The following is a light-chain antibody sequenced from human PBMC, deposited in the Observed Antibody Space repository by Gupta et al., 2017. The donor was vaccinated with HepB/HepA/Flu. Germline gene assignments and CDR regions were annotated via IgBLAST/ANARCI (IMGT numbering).Light chain of an antibody. CDR1: QSVSSN. Sequence: EIVMTQSPATLSVSPGERATLSCRASQSVSSNLAWYQQKPGQAPRLLIYGASTRATGIPARFSGSGSGTEFTLTISNLQSEDFAVYYCQQYKNWPPATFGQGTRLEIK. CDR3: QQYKNWPPAT. J-gene: IGKJ5*01. V-gene: IGKV3-15*01. CDR2: GAS.